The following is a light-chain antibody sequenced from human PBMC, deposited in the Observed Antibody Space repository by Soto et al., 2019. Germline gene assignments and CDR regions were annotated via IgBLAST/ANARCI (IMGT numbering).Light chain of an antibody. CDR2: DAS. J-gene: IGKJ1*01. Sequence: VLKLSPVTLSLSPEERATLSCRASESVSSYLAWYQQKPGQAPRLLIYDASTRATGIPARFSGSGSGTDFTLTISTLEPEDFAVYYCQQRSNWPWTFGQGTKVDIK. CDR1: ESVSSY. V-gene: IGKV3-11*01. CDR3: QQRSNWPWT.